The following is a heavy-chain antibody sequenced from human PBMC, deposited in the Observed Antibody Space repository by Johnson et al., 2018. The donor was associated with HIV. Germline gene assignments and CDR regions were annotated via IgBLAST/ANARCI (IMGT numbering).Heavy chain of an antibody. CDR2: IWFDGSIT. CDR3: AKDRYYDSSGPDAFDI. CDR1: GFTFSSYG. V-gene: IGHV3-33*06. D-gene: IGHD3-22*01. J-gene: IGHJ3*02. Sequence: QVQLVESGGGVVQPGRSLILSCAASGFTFSSYGMHWVRQAPCKVLEWVAVIWFDGSITYYADSVKGRFTISRDNSKNTLYLQMNSLRAEDTAVYYCAKDRYYDSSGPDAFDIWGQGTMVTVSS.